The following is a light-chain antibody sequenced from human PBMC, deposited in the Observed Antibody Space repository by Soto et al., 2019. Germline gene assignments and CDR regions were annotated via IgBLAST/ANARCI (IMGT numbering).Light chain of an antibody. J-gene: IGLJ1*01. CDR1: SSNIGAGYD. Sequence: QPVLTQPPSVSGAPGQRVTISCTGSSSNIGAGYDVHWYQQLPGTAPKLLIHGNSNRPSGVPDRFSGSKSGTSASLAITGLQAEDEADYYCQSYDSSLSGGVFGTGTKVTVL. CDR3: QSYDSSLSGGV. CDR2: GNS. V-gene: IGLV1-40*01.